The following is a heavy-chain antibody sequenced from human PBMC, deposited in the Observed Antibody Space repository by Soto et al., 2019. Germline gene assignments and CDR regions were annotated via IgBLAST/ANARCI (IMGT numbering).Heavy chain of an antibody. D-gene: IGHD3-9*01. CDR3: ERERYDILTPIGSGGKDV. CDR2: IYCSGST. CDR1: GGSISSGGYY. Sequence: SETPSLTSTVSGGSISSGGYYWSWIRQHPGKGLEWIGYIYCSGSTYYNPSLKSRVTISVDTSKNQFSLKLSSVTAADTAVYYCERERYDILTPIGSGGKDVWGQGTTVTVSS. V-gene: IGHV4-31*03. J-gene: IGHJ6*02.